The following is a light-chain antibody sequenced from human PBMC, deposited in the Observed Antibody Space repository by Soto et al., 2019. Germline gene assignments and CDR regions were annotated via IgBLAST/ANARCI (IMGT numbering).Light chain of an antibody. J-gene: IGKJ3*01. V-gene: IGKV1-39*01. CDR2: AAS. CDR1: QSISSY. Sequence: DLPMTQSPSSLSASLGDRVTITCRASQSISSYLNWYQQKPGKAPKLLIYAASSLQSGVPSRFSGSGSGTDFTLTISSLQPEDFATYYCQQSYSAPLFTFGPGTKVDIK. CDR3: QQSYSAPLFT.